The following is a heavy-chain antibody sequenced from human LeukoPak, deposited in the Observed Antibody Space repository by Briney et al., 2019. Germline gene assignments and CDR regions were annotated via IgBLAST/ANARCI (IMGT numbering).Heavy chain of an antibody. V-gene: IGHV3-23*01. D-gene: IGHD4-17*01. CDR2: ISGSGGST. CDR3: AKSRNGDYVS. J-gene: IGHJ4*02. Sequence: GGSLRLSCAASGFTFDTYAMSWVRQAPGKGVEWVSTISGSGGSTYYADSVKGRFTISRDNSKNTMHLQMNSLRAEDTAVYYCAKSRNGDYVSWGQGTLVTVSS. CDR1: GFTFDTYA.